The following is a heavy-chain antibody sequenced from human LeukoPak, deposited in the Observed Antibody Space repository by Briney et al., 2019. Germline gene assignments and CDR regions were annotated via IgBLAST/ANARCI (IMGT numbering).Heavy chain of an antibody. V-gene: IGHV3-23*01. CDR1: GFTFSSYA. Sequence: GGSLRLSCAASGFTFSSYAMSWVRQAPGKGLEWVSAISGSGGSTYYADSVRGRFTISRDNSKNTLYLQMNSLRAEDTAVYYCAKLFYIVVVPAAISAWGQGTLVTVSS. J-gene: IGHJ5*02. CDR3: AKLFYIVVVPAAISA. D-gene: IGHD2-2*02. CDR2: ISGSGGST.